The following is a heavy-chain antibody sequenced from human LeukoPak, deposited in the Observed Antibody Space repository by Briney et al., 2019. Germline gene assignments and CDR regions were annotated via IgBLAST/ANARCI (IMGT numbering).Heavy chain of an antibody. CDR2: IKQDGSER. D-gene: IGHD6-25*01. Sequence: GGSLRLSCVASGFSFNNYRMTWVRQAPGKGLEWVANIKQDGSERQYVDSVKGRFAISRDNAKKSLYLQINTLRAEDTAVYYCVRGPHIAATSYWGQGTLVTVSS. V-gene: IGHV3-7*03. CDR3: VRGPHIAATSY. CDR1: GFSFNNYR. J-gene: IGHJ4*02.